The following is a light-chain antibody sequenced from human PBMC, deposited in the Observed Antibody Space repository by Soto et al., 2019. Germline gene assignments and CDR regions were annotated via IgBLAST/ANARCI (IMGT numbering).Light chain of an antibody. J-gene: IGKJ1*01. CDR1: QSVYNNY. Sequence: EIVLTQSPGTLSLSPGERATLSCRASQSVYNNYIAWYQQKPGQAPRTVIYGASSRATGIPDRFSGSGSGTDFTLTISRLEPEDFAVYYCHQYGSSPRTFGQGTKVDIK. CDR2: GAS. V-gene: IGKV3-20*01. CDR3: HQYGSSPRT.